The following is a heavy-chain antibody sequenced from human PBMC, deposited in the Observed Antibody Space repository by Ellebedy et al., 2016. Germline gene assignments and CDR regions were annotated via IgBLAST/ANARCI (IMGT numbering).Heavy chain of an antibody. V-gene: IGHV3-7*03. J-gene: IGHJ6*02. CDR2: IKKDGSET. Sequence: GESLKISXAAAGFTFSTYWMNWIRQAPGKGLEWVASIKKDGSETHYVDSVKGRFTISRDNAKKSLYLQMNSLRAEDTAVYYCVRETWVLDDGYSSTNHYYGLDVWGQGTTVTVSS. CDR1: GFTFSTYW. D-gene: IGHD2-2*01. CDR3: VRETWVLDDGYSSTNHYYGLDV.